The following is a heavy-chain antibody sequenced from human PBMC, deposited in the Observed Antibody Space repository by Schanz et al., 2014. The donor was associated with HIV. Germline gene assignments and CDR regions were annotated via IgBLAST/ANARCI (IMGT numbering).Heavy chain of an antibody. J-gene: IGHJ6*02. V-gene: IGHV1-18*01. CDR3: ARTDYDILTGYSLGYYGMDV. Sequence: QVQLVQSGAEVKKPGASVKVSCKASGYTFTSQYMHWVRQAPGQGLEWMGWINAYNGNTHYAQKFQGRVTMTTDTSTSTAYMELRNLRSDDTAVYYCARTDYDILTGYSLGYYGMDVWGQGTTVTVSS. CDR2: INAYNGNT. CDR1: GYTFTSQY. D-gene: IGHD3-9*01.